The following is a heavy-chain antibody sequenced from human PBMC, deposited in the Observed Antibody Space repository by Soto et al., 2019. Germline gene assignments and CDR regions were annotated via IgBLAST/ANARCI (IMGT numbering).Heavy chain of an antibody. CDR1: GYPFTRYS. V-gene: IGHV1-18*04. Sequence: ASVKVSCKASGYPFTRYSIRWVRQAPGQGLEWMGWISGYNGDTEYSKNFQGRLTMTIDTSTTTASMELRSLRSDDTAVYYCARASIKIFRAPYGMDVWGEGTSVTVYS. CDR2: ISGYNGDT. CDR3: ARASIKIFRAPYGMDV. J-gene: IGHJ6*04. D-gene: IGHD3-3*01.